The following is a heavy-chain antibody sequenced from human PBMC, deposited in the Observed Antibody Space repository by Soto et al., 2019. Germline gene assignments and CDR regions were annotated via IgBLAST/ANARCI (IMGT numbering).Heavy chain of an antibody. V-gene: IGHV1-18*01. Sequence: RASVKVSCKASGYTFTSYGISWVRQAPGQGLEWMGWISAYNGNTNYAQKLQGRVTMTTDTSTSTAYMELRSLRSDDTAVYYCARDSGCGGDCYSRYYYGMDVWGQGTTVTVSS. CDR2: ISAYNGNT. CDR1: GYTFTSYG. J-gene: IGHJ6*02. D-gene: IGHD2-21*02. CDR3: ARDSGCGGDCYSRYYYGMDV.